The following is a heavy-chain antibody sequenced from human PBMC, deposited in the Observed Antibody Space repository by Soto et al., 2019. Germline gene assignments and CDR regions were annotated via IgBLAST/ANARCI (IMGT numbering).Heavy chain of an antibody. CDR3: ASPSRFDSSGYYFDS. Sequence: PSETLSLTCAVYGGSFSCYYWSWIRQPPGKGLEWIGEINHSGSTKYNPSLKSRVTISVDTSKNQFSLKLSSVTAADTAVYYCASPSRFDSSGYYFDSWGQGAQVTVSS. V-gene: IGHV4-34*01. CDR1: GGSFSCYY. J-gene: IGHJ4*02. CDR2: INHSGST. D-gene: IGHD3-22*01.